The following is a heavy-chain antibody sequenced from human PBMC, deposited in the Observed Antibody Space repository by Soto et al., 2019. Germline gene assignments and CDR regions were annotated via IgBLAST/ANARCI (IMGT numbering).Heavy chain of an antibody. Sequence: PGGSLRLSCAASGFPFSSYSMNWVRQAPGKGLEWVAVISYDGSNKYYADSVKGRFTISRDNSKNTLYLQMGSLRAEDMAVYYYARDPDSSGYYYFDYWGQGTLVTVS. CDR3: ARDPDSSGYYYFDY. D-gene: IGHD3-22*01. J-gene: IGHJ4*02. V-gene: IGHV3-30*03. CDR1: GFPFSSYS. CDR2: ISYDGSNK.